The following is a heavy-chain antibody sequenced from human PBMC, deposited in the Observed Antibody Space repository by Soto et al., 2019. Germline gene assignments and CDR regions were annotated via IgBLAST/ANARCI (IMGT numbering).Heavy chain of an antibody. CDR1: GDSISNGAYY. Sequence: SETLSLTCTVSGDSISNGAYYWGWIRQHPGKGLEWIAYMHYSGTTYYNPSLRSRVTISLDSSKNTVSLEMTSLRAEDTAVYYCAKGGRQWLVTSDFNYWGQGALVTVSS. D-gene: IGHD6-19*01. CDR2: MHYSGTT. J-gene: IGHJ4*02. CDR3: AKGGRQWLVTSDFNY. V-gene: IGHV4-31*03.